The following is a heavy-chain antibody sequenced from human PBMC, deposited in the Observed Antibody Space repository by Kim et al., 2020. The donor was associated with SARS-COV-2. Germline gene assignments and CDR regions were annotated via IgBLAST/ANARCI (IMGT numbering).Heavy chain of an antibody. CDR2: ISYDGSNK. Sequence: GGSLRLSCAASGFTFSNYAMHWVRQAPGKGLEWVAVISYDGSNKYYADSVKGRFTISRDNSKNTLYLQMNSLRAEDTAVYYCARSDSGYDPYYFDYWGQG. CDR3: ARSDSGYDPYYFDY. D-gene: IGHD5-12*01. V-gene: IGHV3-30*04. J-gene: IGHJ4*02. CDR1: GFTFSNYA.